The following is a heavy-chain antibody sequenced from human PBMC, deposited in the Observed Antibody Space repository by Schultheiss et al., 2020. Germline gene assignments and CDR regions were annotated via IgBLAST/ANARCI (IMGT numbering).Heavy chain of an antibody. CDR3: ARRNGDDAFDI. J-gene: IGHJ3*02. Sequence: SETLSLTCAVSGGSISSGGYSWSWIRQPPGKGLEWIGYIYHSGSTNYNPSLKSRVTISVDTSKNQFSLKLSSVTAADTAVYYCARRNGDDAFDIWGQGTMVTVSS. D-gene: IGHD4-17*01. V-gene: IGHV4-30-2*02. CDR2: IYHSGST. CDR1: GGSISSGGYS.